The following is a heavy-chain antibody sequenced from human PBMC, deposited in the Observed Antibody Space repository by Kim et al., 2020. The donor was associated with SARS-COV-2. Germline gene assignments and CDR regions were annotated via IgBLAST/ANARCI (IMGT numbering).Heavy chain of an antibody. CDR3: ARDRVLATVRAVEY. CDR2: ISYEGTNK. V-gene: IGHV3-30*04. CDR1: GFIFSSYA. Sequence: GGSLRLSCAASGFIFSSYAMHWVRQAPGKGLEWVAVISYEGTNKYYADSVKGRFTISRDNSKNTLYLQMNSLRREDTAVYYCARDRVLATVRAVEYWGQGTLVTVSS. J-gene: IGHJ4*02. D-gene: IGHD3-10*01.